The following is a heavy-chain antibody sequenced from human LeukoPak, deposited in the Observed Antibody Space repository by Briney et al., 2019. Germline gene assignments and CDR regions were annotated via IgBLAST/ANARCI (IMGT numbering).Heavy chain of an antibody. CDR3: TTVLTYYYGSGSYYKIPFDY. D-gene: IGHD3-10*01. CDR2: IKSKTDGGTT. Sequence: GGSLRLSCAASGFTFSNAWMSWVRQAPGKGLEWVGRIKSKTDGGTTDYAAPVKGRFTISRDDSKNTLYLQMNNLKTEDTAVYYCTTVLTYYYGSGSYYKIPFDYWGQGTLVTVSS. V-gene: IGHV3-15*01. CDR1: GFTFSNAW. J-gene: IGHJ4*02.